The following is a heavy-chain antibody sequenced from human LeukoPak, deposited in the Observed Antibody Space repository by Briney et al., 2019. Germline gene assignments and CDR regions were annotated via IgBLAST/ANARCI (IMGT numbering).Heavy chain of an antibody. D-gene: IGHD4-17*01. CDR3: ASPRDYGDYALHY. J-gene: IGHJ4*02. CDR1: GGTFSSYA. CDR2: ISAYNGNT. V-gene: IGHV1-18*01. Sequence: VASVKVSCKASGGTFSSYAISWVRQAPGQGLEWMGWISAYNGNTNYAQKLQGRVTMTTDTSTSTAYMELRSLRSDDTAVYYCASPRDYGDYALHYWGQGTLVTVSS.